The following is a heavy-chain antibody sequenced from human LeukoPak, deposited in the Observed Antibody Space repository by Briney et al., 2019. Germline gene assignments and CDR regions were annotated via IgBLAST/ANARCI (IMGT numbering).Heavy chain of an antibody. CDR1: GYTFTGYY. CDR2: INPNSGGT. CDR3: ARGYDSNTYYYVGY. D-gene: IGHD3-22*01. Sequence: ASVKVSCKASGYTFTGYYMHWVRQAPGQGPEWMGRINPNSGGTDYAQNFQGRVTMTRDTSISTAYMELSRLRSDDTAVYYCARGYDSNTYYYVGYWGQGTLVTVSS. J-gene: IGHJ4*02. V-gene: IGHV1-2*06.